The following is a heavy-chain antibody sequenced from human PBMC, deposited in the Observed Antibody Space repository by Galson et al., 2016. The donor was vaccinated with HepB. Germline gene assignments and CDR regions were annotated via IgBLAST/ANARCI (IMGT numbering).Heavy chain of an antibody. CDR1: GFSISSYW. J-gene: IGHJ6*02. Sequence: SLRLSCAASGFSISSYWMSWVRQAPGKGLEWVATMNQDGSVKFYVDSVKGRFTISRDNDKNSLHVQMNSLRAEDTAVYYCARDMTKVTRSGPDDLIYHYYGMDVWGQGTTVTVSS. CDR3: ARDMTKVTRSGPDDLIYHYYGMDV. V-gene: IGHV3-7*03. CDR2: MNQDGSVK. D-gene: IGHD4-17*01.